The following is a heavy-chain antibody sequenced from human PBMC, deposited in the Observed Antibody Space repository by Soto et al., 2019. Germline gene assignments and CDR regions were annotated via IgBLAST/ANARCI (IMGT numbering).Heavy chain of an antibody. D-gene: IGHD6-13*01. CDR1: GFTFNSYA. J-gene: IGHJ3*02. V-gene: IGHV3-23*01. Sequence: GGSLRLSCAASGFTFNSYAMSWVRQARGKGLEWVSVISGTGGSTYYADSVKGRFAISRDNSKNTLYMQMNSLRAEDTAVYYCAKTRFYSSSWPDAFEIWGQGTVVTVSS. CDR3: AKTRFYSSSWPDAFEI. CDR2: ISGTGGST.